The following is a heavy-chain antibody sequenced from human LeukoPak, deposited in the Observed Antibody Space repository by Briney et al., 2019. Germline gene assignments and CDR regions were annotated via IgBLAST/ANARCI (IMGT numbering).Heavy chain of an antibody. J-gene: IGHJ3*02. CDR3: AKNRVLASGMAFDI. CDR2: IYTSGST. Sequence: PSETLSLTCTVSGGSISSYYWNWIRQPAAKGLEWIGRIYTSGSTNYNPSLKSRVTMSVDTSKSQFSLKLSSVTAADTAMYYCAKNRVLASGMAFDIWGQGTMVTVSS. CDR1: GGSISSYY. D-gene: IGHD2-8*02. V-gene: IGHV4-4*07.